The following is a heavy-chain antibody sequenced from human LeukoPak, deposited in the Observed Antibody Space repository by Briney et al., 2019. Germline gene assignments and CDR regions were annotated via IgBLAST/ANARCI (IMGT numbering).Heavy chain of an antibody. J-gene: IGHJ4*02. Sequence: TGGSLRLSCVVSGLSFSNYSMNWVRQAPGKGLEWVSSISSSSIYIYYAESVKGRFTVSRDSAKNSLSLQMSSLRVEDTAVYYCARAPPGISAIVVDWFDYWGQGAPVTVSS. V-gene: IGHV3-21*01. CDR2: ISSSSIYI. D-gene: IGHD2-15*01. CDR3: ARAPPGISAIVVDWFDY. CDR1: GLSFSNYS.